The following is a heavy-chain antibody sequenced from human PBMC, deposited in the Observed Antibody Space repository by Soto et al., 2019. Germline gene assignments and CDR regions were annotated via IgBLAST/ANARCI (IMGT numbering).Heavy chain of an antibody. D-gene: IGHD6-19*01. CDR1: GFTFSAVY. V-gene: IGHV3-11*01. Sequence: QVQLEESGGGLVKPGGSLRLSCAASGFTFSAVYMSWIRQAPNKGLEYISYISSSGTSANYSDSVKGGFTISRDNAKNSLYLQMNSLRAEDTTVYYWARDRGAVTGQYFDYWGQGALVTVSS. CDR2: ISSSGTSA. CDR3: ARDRGAVTGQYFDY. J-gene: IGHJ4*02.